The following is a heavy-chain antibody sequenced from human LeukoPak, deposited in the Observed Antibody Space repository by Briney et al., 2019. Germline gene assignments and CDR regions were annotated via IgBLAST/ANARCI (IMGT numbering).Heavy chain of an antibody. Sequence: GASVKVSCKASGYTFTSYGISWVRQAPGQGLEWMGWISAYNGNTNYAQKLQGRVTMTTDTSTSTAYMELRSLRSDDTALYYCVREVMDGAVAEDIDYWGQGTLVTVSS. J-gene: IGHJ4*02. V-gene: IGHV1-18*01. CDR3: VREVMDGAVAEDIDY. CDR1: GYTFTSYG. D-gene: IGHD6-19*01. CDR2: ISAYNGNT.